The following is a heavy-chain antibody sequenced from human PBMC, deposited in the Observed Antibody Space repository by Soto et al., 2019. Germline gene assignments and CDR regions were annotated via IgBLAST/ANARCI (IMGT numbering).Heavy chain of an antibody. V-gene: IGHV3-11*01. CDR3: ARGKGYSSYPYFDS. D-gene: IGHD6-6*01. CDR1: GFTFSDYY. CDR2: IDSGGSYI. Sequence: GSLXLSCAASGFTFSDYYMSWIRHAPGKGLEWISYIDSGGSYIYYADSVKGRFTISRDNAKNSLYLQMNSLRAEDTAVYYCARGKGYSSYPYFDSWGQGTLVTVSS. J-gene: IGHJ4*02.